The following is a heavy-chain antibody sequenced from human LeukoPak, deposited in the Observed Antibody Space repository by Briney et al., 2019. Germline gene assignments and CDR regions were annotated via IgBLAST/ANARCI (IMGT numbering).Heavy chain of an antibody. D-gene: IGHD6-19*01. CDR3: ARDVLAVAAHPERFDY. CDR2: ISYDGSNK. CDR1: GFTFSSYW. J-gene: IGHJ4*02. V-gene: IGHV3-30-3*01. Sequence: GGSLRLSCAASGFTFSSYWMHWVRQAPGKGLEWVAVISYDGSNKYYADSVKGRFTISRDNSKNTLYLQMNSLRAEDTAVYYCARDVLAVAAHPERFDYWGQGTLVTVSS.